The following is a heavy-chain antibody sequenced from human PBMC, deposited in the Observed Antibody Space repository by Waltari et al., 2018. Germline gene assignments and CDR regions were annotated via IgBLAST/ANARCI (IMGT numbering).Heavy chain of an antibody. V-gene: IGHV3-21*02. Sequence: EVQLVGSGGGLVKPGGSLRLSCAASVFTFSSYTMNWVRQAPGKGLEWVSPISGGISDTYDADAVKGRFTIARDNVKNSLYLQMNSLRVEDTAVYYCAREWGVMIGTAAYYLDHWTQGTLVTVSS. J-gene: IGHJ4*02. CDR2: ISGGISDT. D-gene: IGHD3-16*01. CDR3: AREWGVMIGTAAYYLDH. CDR1: VFTFSSYT.